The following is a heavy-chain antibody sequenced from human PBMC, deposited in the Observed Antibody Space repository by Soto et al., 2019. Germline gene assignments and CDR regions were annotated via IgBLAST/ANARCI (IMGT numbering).Heavy chain of an antibody. J-gene: IGHJ3*02. Sequence: ASVKVSCKASGGTFSSYTISWVRQAPGQGLEWMGRIIPILGIANYAQKFQGRVTITADKSTSTAYMELSSLRSEDTAVYYCARVPDARFYGANEPGAFDIWGQGTMVTVSS. D-gene: IGHD4-17*01. V-gene: IGHV1-69*02. CDR1: GGTFSSYT. CDR2: IIPILGIA. CDR3: ARVPDARFYGANEPGAFDI.